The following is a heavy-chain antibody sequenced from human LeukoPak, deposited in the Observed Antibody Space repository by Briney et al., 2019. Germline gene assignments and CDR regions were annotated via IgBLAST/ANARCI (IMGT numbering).Heavy chain of an antibody. J-gene: IGHJ4*02. CDR2: INNDGSST. D-gene: IGHD4-11*01. Sequence: PGGSLRLSCAASGFTFGSYCMHWVRHAPGKGMVWVSLINNDGSSTSDADSVEGRFTISRDNAKNTLSLQMNSLRAEDTALYYCARDDYTYFDIWGQGTLVTVSS. CDR3: ARDDYTYFDI. V-gene: IGHV3-74*01. CDR1: GFTFGSYC.